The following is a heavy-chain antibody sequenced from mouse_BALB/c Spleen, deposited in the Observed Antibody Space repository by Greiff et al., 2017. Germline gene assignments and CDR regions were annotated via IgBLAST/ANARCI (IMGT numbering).Heavy chain of an antibody. Sequence: QVQLQQSGAELVRPGSSVKISCKASGYAFSSYWMNWVKQRPGQGLEWIGQIYPGDGDTNYNGKFKGKATLTADKSSSTAYMQLSSLTSEDSAVYFCARPYGNYVFDYWGQGTTLTVSS. D-gene: IGHD2-1*01. J-gene: IGHJ2*01. CDR3: ARPYGNYVFDY. V-gene: IGHV1-80*01. CDR1: GYAFSSYW. CDR2: IYPGDGDT.